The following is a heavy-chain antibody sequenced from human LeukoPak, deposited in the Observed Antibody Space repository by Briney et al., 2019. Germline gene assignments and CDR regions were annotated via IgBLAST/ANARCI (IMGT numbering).Heavy chain of an antibody. CDR3: ARGSGVHA. V-gene: IGHV3-21*04. Sequence: GGSLRLSCEASGFTFRTHSMNWVRQAPGKGLEWVSSITKSSTYVYYADSVKGRFTISRDNANNSLFLQMNNLGVDDTGVYYCARGSGVHAWGQGTLVLVSS. D-gene: IGHD3-10*01. J-gene: IGHJ5*02. CDR2: ITKSSTYV. CDR1: GFTFRTHS.